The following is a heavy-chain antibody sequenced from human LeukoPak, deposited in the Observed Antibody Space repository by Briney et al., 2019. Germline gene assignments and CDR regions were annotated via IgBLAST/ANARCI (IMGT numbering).Heavy chain of an antibody. J-gene: IGHJ4*02. CDR1: GGSFSGYY. D-gene: IGHD5-24*01. CDR2: INQSGVS. CDR3: ARDSPSPAHGSCFDY. Sequence: PSETLSLTCAVYGGSFSGYYWTWIRQPPGEGLEWIGEINQSGVSNYNPSLKSRVTISLDTSKNQFSLHLRSVTAADTAVYYCARDSPSPAHGSCFDYWGQGTLVTVSS. V-gene: IGHV4-34*01.